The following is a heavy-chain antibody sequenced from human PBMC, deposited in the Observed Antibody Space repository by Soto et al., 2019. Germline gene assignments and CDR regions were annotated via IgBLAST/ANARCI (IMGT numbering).Heavy chain of an antibody. CDR3: ARHSLATQPGDY. CDR2: IYPGDSDT. J-gene: IGHJ4*02. D-gene: IGHD5-12*01. Sequence: GESLKISCKASGYSFSTYWIAWVRQRPGKGLDWMGIIYPGDSDTRYSPSFQGQVTISVDNSIDTAYLEWTTLRASDSAMYYCARHSLATQPGDYWGQGTRVTVSS. CDR1: GYSFSTYW. V-gene: IGHV5-51*01.